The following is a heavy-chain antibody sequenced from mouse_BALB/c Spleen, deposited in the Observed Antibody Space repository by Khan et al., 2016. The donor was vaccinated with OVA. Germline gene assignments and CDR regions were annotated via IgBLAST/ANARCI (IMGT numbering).Heavy chain of an antibody. J-gene: IGHJ1*01. CDR2: IYYSGTV. CDR1: GISITSGNYR. D-gene: IGHD1-1*01. Sequence: EVQLQESGPGLVEPSQTVSLTCTVTGISITSGNYRWSWIRQFPGNKLEWIGNIYYSGTVTYNPSLTSRTTITRDTSKNQFFLEMNSLTAEDTATYYCARDYGSLYWFFDVWGAGTTVTVSS. V-gene: IGHV3-5*02. CDR3: ARDYGSLYWFFDV.